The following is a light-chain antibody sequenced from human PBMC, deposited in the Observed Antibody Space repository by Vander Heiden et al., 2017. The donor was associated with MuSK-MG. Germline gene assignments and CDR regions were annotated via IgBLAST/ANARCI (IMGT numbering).Light chain of an antibody. Sequence: DIQLTQSPSFLSASVGDRVTITCRASQAISSYLAWYQQKPGKAPKLLIYGASTLQSGVPSRFSGSGSATEFTLTISSLQPEDFASYYCQQLNSYQFTFGHGTKVEIK. V-gene: IGKV1-9*01. CDR2: GAS. J-gene: IGKJ3*01. CDR1: QAISSY. CDR3: QQLNSYQFT.